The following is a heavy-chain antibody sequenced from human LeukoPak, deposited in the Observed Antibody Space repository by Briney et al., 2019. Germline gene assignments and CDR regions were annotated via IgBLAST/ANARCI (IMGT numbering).Heavy chain of an antibody. CDR1: GFNFGDYP. D-gene: IGHD3-10*01. CDR3: TRGTQYTYYGSGSYLFDY. J-gene: IGHJ4*02. V-gene: IGHV3-49*03. CDR2: IRSKAFGGTT. Sequence: GGSPRLSCIGSGFNFGDYPMSWFRQAPGKGPEWVGFIRSKAFGGTTDYAASVKGRFTISRDDSKSIVYLQMDSLKTEDTALYYCTRGTQYTYYGSGSYLFDYWGQGSLVTVSS.